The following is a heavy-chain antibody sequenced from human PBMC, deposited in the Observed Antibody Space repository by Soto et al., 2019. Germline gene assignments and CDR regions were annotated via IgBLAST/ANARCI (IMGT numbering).Heavy chain of an antibody. J-gene: IGHJ4*02. V-gene: IGHV3-21*01. CDR2: ISSSSSYI. CDR1: GFTFSSYS. CDR3: AREGFDSSGYYAVTAY. D-gene: IGHD3-22*01. Sequence: EVQLVESGGGLVKPGGSLRLSCAASGFTFSSYSMNWVRQAPGKGLEWVSSISSSSSYIYYADSVKGRFTISRDNAKNSMYLQMNSLRADDTAVYYCAREGFDSSGYYAVTAYWGQGTLVTVSS.